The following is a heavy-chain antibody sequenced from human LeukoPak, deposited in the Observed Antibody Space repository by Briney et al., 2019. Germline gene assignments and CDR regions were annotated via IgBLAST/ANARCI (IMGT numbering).Heavy chain of an antibody. CDR1: GFIFSNYG. CDR2: ISASGSAT. D-gene: IGHD3-3*01. CDR3: AKASIFGDTKYFQH. Sequence: GGSLRLSCAASGFIFSNYGMNWVRQAPGKGLEWVAAISASGSATSYADSVRGRFTISRDNSKNTLYLQMNSLRAEDTAVYYCAKASIFGDTKYFQHWGQGTLVTVSS. V-gene: IGHV3-23*01. J-gene: IGHJ1*01.